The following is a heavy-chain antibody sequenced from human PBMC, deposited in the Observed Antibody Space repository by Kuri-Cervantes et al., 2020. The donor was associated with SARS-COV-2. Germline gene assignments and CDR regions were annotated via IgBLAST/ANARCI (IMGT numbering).Heavy chain of an antibody. D-gene: IGHD2-21*01. CDR2: ISSSSSHI. CDR3: ARTGDTNWFGP. V-gene: IGHV3-21*01. Sequence: GESLKISCAASGFTFSSYSMNWVRQAPGKGLEWVSSISSSSSHIYYADSVKGRFTISRDNAKNSLYLQMNSLRAEDTAVYYCARTGDTNWFGPWGQGTLVTVSS. J-gene: IGHJ5*02. CDR1: GFTFSSYS.